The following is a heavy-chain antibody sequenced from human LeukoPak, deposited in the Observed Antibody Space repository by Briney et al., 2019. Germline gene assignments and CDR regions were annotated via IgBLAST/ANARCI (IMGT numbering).Heavy chain of an antibody. V-gene: IGHV3-11*01. J-gene: IGHJ4*02. CDR3: AKAVYDSSGSFDF. D-gene: IGHD3-22*01. Sequence: PGGSLRLSCAASGFTFSDYYMSWIRQAPGKGLEWVSYISSSGSTIYYADSVKGRFTISRDNARNSLYLQMNSLRAEDTAVYYCAKAVYDSSGSFDFWGQGTLVTVSS. CDR1: GFTFSDYY. CDR2: ISSSGSTI.